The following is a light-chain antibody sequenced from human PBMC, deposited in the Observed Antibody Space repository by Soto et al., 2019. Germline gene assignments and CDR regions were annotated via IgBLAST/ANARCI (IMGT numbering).Light chain of an antibody. CDR3: AAWDDGLSGYV. V-gene: IGLV1-47*01. Sequence: QSVLTQPPSASGTPGQRVTISCSGSSSNIGSNYVYWYQQLPGTAPKLLIYRNNQRPSGVPGRFSGPKSGTSASLAISGLRSEDEADYYCAAWDDGLSGYVFGTGTKVTVL. J-gene: IGLJ1*01. CDR2: RNN. CDR1: SSNIGSNY.